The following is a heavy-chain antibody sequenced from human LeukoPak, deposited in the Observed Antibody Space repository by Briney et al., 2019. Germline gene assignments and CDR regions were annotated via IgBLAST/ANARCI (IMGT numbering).Heavy chain of an antibody. D-gene: IGHD3-10*01. J-gene: IGHJ4*02. CDR1: GYSFTNYW. Sequence: GESLKISCKGSGYSFTNYWIGWVRQMPGKGLERMGIIYPGDSDTKYSPSFQGQVTISADKSINSASLQWSSLKASDTAMYYCARQYGSGSYDYWGQGTLVTVSS. CDR2: IYPGDSDT. CDR3: ARQYGSGSYDY. V-gene: IGHV5-51*01.